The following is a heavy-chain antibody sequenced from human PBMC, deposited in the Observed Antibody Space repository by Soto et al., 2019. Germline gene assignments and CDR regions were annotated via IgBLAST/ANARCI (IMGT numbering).Heavy chain of an antibody. V-gene: IGHV1-2*04. D-gene: IGHD2-8*01. CDR1: GYSFTDYH. CDR3: ARGDSTDCSNGVCSFFYNHDMDV. J-gene: IGHJ6*02. CDR2: INPKSGGT. Sequence: ASVKVSCKASGYSFTDYHIHWVRQAPGQGLEWLGLINPKSGGTRTAQKFQGWVTMTTDTSISTASMELTRLTSDDTAIYYCARGDSTDCSNGVCSFFYNHDMDVWGQGTTVTVSS.